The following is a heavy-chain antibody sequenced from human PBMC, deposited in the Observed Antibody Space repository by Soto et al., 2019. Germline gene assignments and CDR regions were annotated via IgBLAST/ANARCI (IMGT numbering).Heavy chain of an antibody. CDR3: ARKYYYGAGTLDY. D-gene: IGHD3-10*01. J-gene: IGHJ4*02. CDR1: GYTFTNYW. V-gene: IGHV5-51*01. Sequence: GESLKISCKGSGYTFTNYWIGWVRQMPGKGLEWMGIIYPGDSETRYSPSFQGQVTMSADKSISTAYLQWSSLKASDSGMYYCARKYYYGAGTLDYWGQGTLVTVSS. CDR2: IYPGDSET.